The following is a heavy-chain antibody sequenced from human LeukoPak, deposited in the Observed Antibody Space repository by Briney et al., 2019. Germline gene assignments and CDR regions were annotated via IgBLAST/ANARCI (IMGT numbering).Heavy chain of an antibody. V-gene: IGHV1-2*02. CDR1: GYTFTGYY. J-gene: IGHJ6*02. CDR2: INPNGGGT. Sequence: ASVKVSCKASGYTFTGYYMQWVRQAPGQGPEWMGWINPNGGGTNYAQNFQGRVTMTRDTSINTVYMELSRLTSDDTAVYYCARDPWTTGVSRYGMDVWGQGTTVTVSS. D-gene: IGHD4-17*01. CDR3: ARDPWTTGVSRYGMDV.